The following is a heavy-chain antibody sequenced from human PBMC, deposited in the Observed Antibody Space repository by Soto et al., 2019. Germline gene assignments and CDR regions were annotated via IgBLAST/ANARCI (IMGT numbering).Heavy chain of an antibody. CDR2: INGANCNT. CDR3: ARESAPYYYGSGNDYFDY. D-gene: IGHD3-10*01. CDR1: GYTFSSYT. J-gene: IGHJ4*02. V-gene: IGHV1-3*01. Sequence: ASVKVSCKASGYTFSSYTIHWVRQAPGQSFEWKGWINGANCNTEYSQGFQGRVTITRDTSASTSYMELSSLRSEDTAVYFCARESAPYYYGSGNDYFDYWGQGTQVTVSS.